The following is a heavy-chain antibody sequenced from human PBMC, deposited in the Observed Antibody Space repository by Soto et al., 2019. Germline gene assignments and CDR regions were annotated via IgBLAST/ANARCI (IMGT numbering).Heavy chain of an antibody. J-gene: IGHJ4*02. CDR1: GFSFSRYG. V-gene: IGHV3-33*01. Sequence: GGSLRLSCAASGFSFSRYGMHWVRQTPGKGLEWVAVIWYDGSNQYYADFVKGRFTISRDNSKNMVFLQMSSLGAEDTAVYYCAGDDWGPAHIRGQGTPVTVTS. D-gene: IGHD2-2*01. CDR3: AGDDWGPAHI. CDR2: IWYDGSNQ.